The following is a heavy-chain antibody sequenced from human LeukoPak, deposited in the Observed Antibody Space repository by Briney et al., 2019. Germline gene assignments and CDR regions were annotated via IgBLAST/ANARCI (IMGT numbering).Heavy chain of an antibody. CDR3: ARHWGRGSFLRS. CDR1: GGSFSGYY. Sequence: SETLSLTCAVCGGSFSGYYWSWIRQPPGKGLEWIGEINHSGSTNCNPSLKSRVTISVDTSKNQFSLKLSSVTAADTAVYYCARHWGRGSFLRSWGQGTLVTVSS. D-gene: IGHD1-26*01. CDR2: INHSGST. V-gene: IGHV4-34*01. J-gene: IGHJ4*02.